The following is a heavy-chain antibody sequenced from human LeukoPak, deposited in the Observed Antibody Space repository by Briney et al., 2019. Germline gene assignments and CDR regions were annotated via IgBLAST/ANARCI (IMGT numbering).Heavy chain of an antibody. J-gene: IGHJ4*02. CDR3: ARDFDWLFDY. D-gene: IGHD3-9*01. Sequence: PGGSLRLSCAASGFTVSSNYMSWVRQAPGKGLEWVSVIYSGGNTYYADSVKGRFTISRDNSKNTLYLQMTSLRAEDTAVYYCARDFDWLFDYWGQGTLVTVSS. CDR1: GFTVSSNY. CDR2: IYSGGNT. V-gene: IGHV3-53*01.